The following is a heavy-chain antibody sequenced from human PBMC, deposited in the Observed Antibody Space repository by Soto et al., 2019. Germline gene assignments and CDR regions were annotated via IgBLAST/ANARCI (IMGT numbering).Heavy chain of an antibody. J-gene: IGHJ4*02. V-gene: IGHV3-30-3*01. CDR3: AGDGDDS. CDR2: ISYDGSNK. CDR1: GLTFSTYA. D-gene: IGHD3-3*01. Sequence: QVQLVESGGGVVQPGRSLRLSCAASGLTFSTYAMHWVRQAPGKGLEWVALISYDGSNKYYADSVKGRFTISRDNSKNTLYLEMNSLRPEDTAVYYCAGDGDDSWGQGTLVTVSS.